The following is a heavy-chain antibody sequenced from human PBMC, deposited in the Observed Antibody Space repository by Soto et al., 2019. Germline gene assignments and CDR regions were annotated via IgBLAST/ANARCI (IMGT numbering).Heavy chain of an antibody. CDR2: IYYSGST. J-gene: IGHJ4*02. CDR1: GGSISSGDYY. CDR3: AVGSSGFYYIY. Sequence: LSLTCTVSGGSISSGDYYWSWIRQPPGKGLEWIGYIYYSGSTYYNPSLKSRVTISVDTSKNQFSLKLSSVTAADTAVYYCAVGSSGFYYIYWGQGIQVTVSS. V-gene: IGHV4-30-4*01. D-gene: IGHD1-26*01.